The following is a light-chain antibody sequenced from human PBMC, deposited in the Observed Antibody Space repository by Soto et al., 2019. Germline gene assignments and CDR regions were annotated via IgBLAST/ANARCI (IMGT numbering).Light chain of an antibody. J-gene: IGLJ1*01. CDR1: TSDVGSYDL. CDR2: EVS. CDR3: CSFAGSSNLYV. Sequence: QSVLTQPASVYGLPRHAITIFCTGTTSDVGSYDLVSWYQHHPGKAPKLLIYEVSKRPSGVSDRFSGSKSGNTASLTISGLQTEDEADYYCCSFAGSSNLYVFGTGTKVTVL. V-gene: IGLV2-23*02.